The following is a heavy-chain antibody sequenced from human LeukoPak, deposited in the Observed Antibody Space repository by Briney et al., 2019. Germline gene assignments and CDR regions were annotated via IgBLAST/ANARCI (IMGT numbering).Heavy chain of an antibody. D-gene: IGHD3-9*01. J-gene: IGHJ3*02. CDR2: ISYDGSNQ. V-gene: IGHV3-30*18. CDR3: AKEYDRVHDAFDI. Sequence: PGGSLRLSCAASGFTFSSFGIHWVRQAPGKGLEWVALISYDGSNQYYADSVKGRFTISRDNSKNTLYLQMNSLRAEDTAVYYCAKEYDRVHDAFDIWGQGTMVTVSS. CDR1: GFTFSSFG.